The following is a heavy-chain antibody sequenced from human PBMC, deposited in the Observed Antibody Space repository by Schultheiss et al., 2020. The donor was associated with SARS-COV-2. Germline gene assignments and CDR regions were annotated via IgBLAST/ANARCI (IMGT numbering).Heavy chain of an antibody. CDR2: ISSSGSTI. Sequence: GGSLRLSCAASGFTFSDYYMSWIRQAPEKGLEWVSYISSSGSTIYYADSVKGRFTISRDNSKNTLYLQMNSLRAEDTAVYYCAKLESMSGGRYFDYWGQGTLVTVSS. V-gene: IGHV3-11*04. J-gene: IGHJ4*02. D-gene: IGHD2-8*02. CDR1: GFTFSDYY. CDR3: AKLESMSGGRYFDY.